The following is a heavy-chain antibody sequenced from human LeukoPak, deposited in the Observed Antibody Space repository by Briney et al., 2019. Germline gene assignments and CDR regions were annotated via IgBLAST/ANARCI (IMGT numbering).Heavy chain of an antibody. J-gene: IGHJ4*02. D-gene: IGHD2-15*01. Sequence: PGGSLRLSCAASGFTFSSYVMSWVRQARGKGLDWVSDISSSGESTHYADSVKGRFTISRDNSKNTLFLQMNSLRAEDTAVYYCAKRAVGAAYYFDYWGQGTLVTVSS. V-gene: IGHV3-23*01. CDR3: AKRAVGAAYYFDY. CDR1: GFTFSSYV. CDR2: ISSSGEST.